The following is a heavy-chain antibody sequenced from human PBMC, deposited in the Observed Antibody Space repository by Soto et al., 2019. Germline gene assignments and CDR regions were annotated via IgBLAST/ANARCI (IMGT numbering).Heavy chain of an antibody. J-gene: IGHJ5*02. V-gene: IGHV1-3*01. CDR2: INAGNGNT. CDR1: GYTFTSYA. D-gene: IGHD6-13*01. CDR3: ARDPSSKYSSSWSRPVWFDP. Sequence: GASVKVSCKASGYTFTSYAMHWVRQAPGQRLEWMGWINAGNGNTKYSQKFQGRVTITRDTSASTAYMELSSLRSEDTAVYYCARDPSSKYSSSWSRPVWFDPWGQGTRVTVAS.